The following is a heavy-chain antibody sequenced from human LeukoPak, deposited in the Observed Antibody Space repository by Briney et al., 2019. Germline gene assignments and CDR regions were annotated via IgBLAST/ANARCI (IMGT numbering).Heavy chain of an antibody. Sequence: SETLSLTCTVSGGSISSSSYYWGWIRQPPGKGLEWIGSIYYSGSIYYNPSLKSRVTISVDTSKNQFSLKLSSVTAADTAVYYCARLGAPIVLMVYAPIDPWGQGTLVTVSS. J-gene: IGHJ5*02. V-gene: IGHV4-39*01. CDR3: ARLGAPIVLMVYAPIDP. D-gene: IGHD2-8*01. CDR2: IYYSGSI. CDR1: GGSISSSSYY.